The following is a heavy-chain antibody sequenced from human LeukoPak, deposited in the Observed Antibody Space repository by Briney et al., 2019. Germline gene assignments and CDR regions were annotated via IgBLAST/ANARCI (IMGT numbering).Heavy chain of an antibody. V-gene: IGHV3-73*01. D-gene: IGHD6-13*01. CDR3: TRRASSWSADIDY. CDR2: IRSKANSYAT. CDR1: GFTFSGSA. Sequence: QPGGSLRLSCAASGFTFSGSAMHWVRQASGKGLEWVGRIRSKANSYATAYAASVKGRFTIPRDDSKNTAYLQMNSLKTEDTAVYYCTRRASSWSADIDYWGQGTLVTVSS. J-gene: IGHJ4*02.